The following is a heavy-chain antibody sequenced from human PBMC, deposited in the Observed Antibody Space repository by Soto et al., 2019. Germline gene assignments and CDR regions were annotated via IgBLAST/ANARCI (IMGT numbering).Heavy chain of an antibody. D-gene: IGHD3-22*01. J-gene: IGHJ4*02. CDR2: IIPIFGTA. CDR3: ARGPVSGYYDSSGYYSCDY. Sequence: QVQLVQSGAEVKKPGSSVKVSCKASGGTFSSYAISWVRQAPGQGLEWMGGIIPIFGTANYEQKFQGRVTITADESTSTAYVELSRLRSEDTAVYYCARGPVSGYYDSSGYYSCDYWGQGTLVTVSS. V-gene: IGHV1-69*01. CDR1: GGTFSSYA.